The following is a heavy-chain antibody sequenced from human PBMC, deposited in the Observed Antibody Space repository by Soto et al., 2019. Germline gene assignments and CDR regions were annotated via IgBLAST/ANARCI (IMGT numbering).Heavy chain of an antibody. CDR1: GGSISSGDYY. J-gene: IGHJ4*02. V-gene: IGHV4-30-4*01. D-gene: IGHD4-17*01. CDR3: TSSTRTTYFDC. CDR2: IYYSGST. Sequence: SETLSLTCTVSGGSISSGDYYWSWIRQPPGKGLEWIGYIYYSGSTYYNPSLKSRVTISVDTSKNQFSLKLSSVTAADTAVYYGTSSTRTTYFDCWGQGTLVTVSS.